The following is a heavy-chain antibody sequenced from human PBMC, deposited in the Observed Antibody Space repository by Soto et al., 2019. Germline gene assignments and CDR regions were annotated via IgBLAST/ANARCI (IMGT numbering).Heavy chain of an antibody. D-gene: IGHD6-19*01. Sequence: LTCTVSDDSFRGAEYYWSWIRQPLGKGPEWIGYTYYNGDTKYNPALRSRVTMSEDTSKNQFSLRLSSVTAADTAVYFCARGPAYIDGWRTFDLLGRGILVTVSS. J-gene: IGHJ4*02. V-gene: IGHV4-61*08. CDR3: ARGPAYIDGWRTFDL. CDR2: TYYNGDT. CDR1: DDSFRGAEYY.